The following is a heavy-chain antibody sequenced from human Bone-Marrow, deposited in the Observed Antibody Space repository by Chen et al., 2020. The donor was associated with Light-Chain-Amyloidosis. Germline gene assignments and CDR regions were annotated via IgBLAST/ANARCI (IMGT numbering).Heavy chain of an antibody. CDR3: ARMSFFETSDALDV. D-gene: IGHD3-9*01. Sequence: RVTVKESGPALVKPTQTLTLTCTFSGFSLSSNGMRLNWIRQPPGKALEWLARIDWDGDKYYTPSLETRLTISKDPSKNQVVLTMTNMDPVDTATYYCARMSFFETSDALDVWGQGTMITVSS. J-gene: IGHJ3*01. V-gene: IGHV2-70*11. CDR1: GFSLSSNGMR. CDR2: IDWDGDK.